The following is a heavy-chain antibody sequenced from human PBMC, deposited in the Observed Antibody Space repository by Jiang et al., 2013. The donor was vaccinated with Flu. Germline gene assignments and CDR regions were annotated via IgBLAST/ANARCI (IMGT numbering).Heavy chain of an antibody. V-gene: IGHV6-1*01. CDR2: TYYRSKWYN. CDR3: ARDSVGQWLVSYYYYYGMDV. D-gene: IGHD6-19*01. Sequence: TCAISGDSVSSNSAAWNWIRQSPSRGLEWLGRTYYRSKWYNDYAVSVKSRITINPDTSKNQFSLQLNSVTPEDTAVYYCARDSVGQWLVSYYYYYGMDVWGQGTTVTVSS. CDR1: GDSVSSNSAA. J-gene: IGHJ6*02.